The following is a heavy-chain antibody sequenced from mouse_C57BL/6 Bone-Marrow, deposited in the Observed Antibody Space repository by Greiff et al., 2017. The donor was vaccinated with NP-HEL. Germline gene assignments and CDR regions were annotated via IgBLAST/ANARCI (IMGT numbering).Heavy chain of an antibody. J-gene: IGHJ4*01. V-gene: IGHV5-16*01. Sequence: DVMLVEPEGGLVQPGSSMKLSCTASGFTFSDYYMAWVRQVPEQGLEWVANINHDGGSTYYLDSLKSRFTITIDNATNTLYLQMSRLKSEDTATDYCARDDYDAMDYWGQGNAITVTA. CDR3: ARDDYDAMDY. CDR2: INHDGGST. CDR1: GFTFSDYY.